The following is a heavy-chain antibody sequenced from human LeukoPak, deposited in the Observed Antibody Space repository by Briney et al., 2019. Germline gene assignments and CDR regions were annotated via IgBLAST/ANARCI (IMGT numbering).Heavy chain of an antibody. Sequence: ASVKVSCKASGYTFTSYGISWVRQAPGQGLEWMGWISAYNGNTNYAQKLQGRVTMTTDTSTSTAYMELRSLRSDDTAVYYCARDSRRRTYYYGSGGYYNLVVVTASGDYWGQGTLVTVSS. CDR1: GYTFTSYG. CDR3: ARDSRRRTYYYGSGGYYNLVVVTASGDY. J-gene: IGHJ4*02. D-gene: IGHD3-10*01. V-gene: IGHV1-18*01. CDR2: ISAYNGNT.